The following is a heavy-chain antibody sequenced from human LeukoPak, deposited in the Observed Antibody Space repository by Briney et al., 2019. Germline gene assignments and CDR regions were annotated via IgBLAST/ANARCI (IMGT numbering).Heavy chain of an antibody. Sequence: SETLSLTCAVYGGSFSGYYWSWIRQPPGKGLEWIGEINHSGSTNYNPSLKSRVTISVDTSKNQFSLKLSSVTAADTAVYYCARGGDSSWFTSPDYWGQGTLVTVSS. J-gene: IGHJ4*02. CDR1: GGSFSGYY. D-gene: IGHD6-13*01. CDR2: INHSGST. CDR3: ARGGDSSWFTSPDY. V-gene: IGHV4-34*01.